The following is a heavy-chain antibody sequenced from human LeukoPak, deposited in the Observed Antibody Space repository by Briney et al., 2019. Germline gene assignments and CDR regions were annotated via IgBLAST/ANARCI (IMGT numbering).Heavy chain of an antibody. CDR1: GGTFSSYA. J-gene: IGHJ5*02. V-gene: IGHV1-69*05. CDR3: ASKYCSSTSCYTGLYNWFDP. D-gene: IGHD2-2*02. Sequence: VASVKVSCKASGGTFSSYAISWVRQAPGQGLEWMGGIIPIFGTANYAQKFQGRVTITTDESTSTAYMELSGLRSEDTAVYYCASKYCSSTSCYTGLYNWFDPWGQGTLVTVSS. CDR2: IIPIFGTA.